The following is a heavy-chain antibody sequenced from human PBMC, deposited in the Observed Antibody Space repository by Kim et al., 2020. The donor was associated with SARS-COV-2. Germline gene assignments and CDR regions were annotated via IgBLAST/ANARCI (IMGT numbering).Heavy chain of an antibody. CDR3: ARDLVVADNEPFDY. Sequence: GGSLRLSCAASGFTFSSYGMHWVRQAPGKGLEWVAVIWYDGSNKYYADSVKGRFTISRDNSKNTLSLQLNSLRAEATAVYYCARDLVVADNEPFDYCG. CDR2: IWYDGSNK. V-gene: IGHV3-33*01. J-gene: IGHJ4*01. D-gene: IGHD6-19*01. CDR1: GFTFSSYG.